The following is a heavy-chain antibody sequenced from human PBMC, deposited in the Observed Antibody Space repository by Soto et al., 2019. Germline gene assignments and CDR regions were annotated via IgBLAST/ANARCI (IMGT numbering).Heavy chain of an antibody. J-gene: IGHJ6*03. V-gene: IGHV4-59*08. CDR2: IYYSGST. CDR3: ARLLMVRGVIMQLYYYYYMDV. D-gene: IGHD3-10*01. CDR1: GGSISSYY. Sequence: SDTLSLTCTVSGGSISSYYWSWIRQPPGKGLECIGYIYYSGSTNYNPSLKSRVTISVDTSKNQFSLKLSSVTAADTAVYYCARLLMVRGVIMQLYYYYYMDVWGKGTTVTVSS.